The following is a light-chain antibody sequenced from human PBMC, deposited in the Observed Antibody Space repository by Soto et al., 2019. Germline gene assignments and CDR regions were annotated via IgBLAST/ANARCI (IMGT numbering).Light chain of an antibody. CDR1: QDISRW. CDR3: QQANSFPRT. V-gene: IGKV1-12*01. J-gene: IGKJ2*02. CDR2: AAS. Sequence: DVQMTQSPSSVSASVGDRVTITCRASQDISRWLAWYQQKPGKAPMLLIYAASSLQSGVPSRFTAGGSGTDFTLTISSLQPEEFATYYCQQANSFPRTFGQGTTLEI.